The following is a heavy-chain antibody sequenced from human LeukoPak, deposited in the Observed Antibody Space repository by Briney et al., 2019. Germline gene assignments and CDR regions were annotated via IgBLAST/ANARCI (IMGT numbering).Heavy chain of an antibody. D-gene: IGHD3-22*01. V-gene: IGHV3-15*01. CDR2: IKSKTDGGTT. CDR3: TTEATLDYYDSSGYSVY. J-gene: IGHJ4*02. CDR1: GFTFSNAW. Sequence: GGSLRLSCAASGFTFSNAWMSWVRQAPGKGLEWVGRIKSKTDGGTTDYAAGVKGRFTISRDDSKNTLYLQMNSLKTEDTAVYYCTTEATLDYYDSSGYSVYWGQGTLVTVSS.